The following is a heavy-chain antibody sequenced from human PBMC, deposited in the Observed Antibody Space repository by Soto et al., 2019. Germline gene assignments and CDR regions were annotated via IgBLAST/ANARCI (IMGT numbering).Heavy chain of an antibody. V-gene: IGHV4-4*02. CDR2: IYHSGST. J-gene: IGHJ4*02. CDR1: SGSISSSNW. D-gene: IGHD6-19*01. Sequence: SETLSLTCAVSSGSISSSNWWSWVRQPPGKGLEWIGEIYHSGSTNYNPSLKSRVTISVDKSKNQFSLKLSSVTAADTAVYYCVSKSAGPSGWYYFDYWGQGTLVTVSS. CDR3: VSKSAGPSGWYYFDY.